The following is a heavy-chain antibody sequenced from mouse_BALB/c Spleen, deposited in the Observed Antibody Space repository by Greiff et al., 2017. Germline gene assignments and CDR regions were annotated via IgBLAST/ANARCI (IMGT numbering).Heavy chain of an antibody. Sequence: VQLQQSGPGLVKPSQSLSLTCTVTGYSITSDYAWNWIRQFPGNKLEWMGYISYSGSTSYNPSLKSRISITRDTSKNQFFLQLNSVTTEDTATYYCASAVYYDYDGAYWGQGTLVTVSA. CDR2: ISYSGST. CDR3: ASAVYYDYDGAY. J-gene: IGHJ3*01. V-gene: IGHV3-2*02. CDR1: GYSITSDYA. D-gene: IGHD2-4*01.